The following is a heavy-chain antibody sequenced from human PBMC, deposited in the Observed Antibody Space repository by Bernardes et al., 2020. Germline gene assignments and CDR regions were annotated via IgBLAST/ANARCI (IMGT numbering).Heavy chain of an antibody. V-gene: IGHV3-30*18. J-gene: IGHJ6*03. CDR2: ISYDGSNK. Sequence: GGSLRLSCAASGFTFSSYGMHWVRQAPGKGLEWVAVISYDGSNKYYADSVKGRFTISRDNSKNTLYLQMNSLRAEDTAVYYCAKTESGARGAYYYYYYMDVWGKGTTVTVSS. CDR3: AKTESGARGAYYYYYYMDV. CDR1: GFTFSSYG.